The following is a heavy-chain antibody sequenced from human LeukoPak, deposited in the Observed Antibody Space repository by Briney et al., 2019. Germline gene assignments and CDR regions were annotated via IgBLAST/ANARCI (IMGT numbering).Heavy chain of an antibody. CDR2: INHSGST. D-gene: IGHD3-3*01. CDR3: ASLEYYDIWSGYLRSTGGAEYFQH. J-gene: IGHJ1*01. Sequence: SATLSLTCAVYGGSFSGYYWSWIRQPPGKGLEWIGEINHSGSTNNNPSLKSRVTISVDTSKNQFSLKLSSVTAADTAVYYCASLEYYDIWSGYLRSTGGAEYFQHWGQGTLVTVSS. CDR1: GGSFSGYY. V-gene: IGHV4-34*01.